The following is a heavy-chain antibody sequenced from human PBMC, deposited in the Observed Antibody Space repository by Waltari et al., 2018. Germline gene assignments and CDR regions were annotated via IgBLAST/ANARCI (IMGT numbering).Heavy chain of an antibody. CDR1: GGTFSSYA. D-gene: IGHD5-12*01. V-gene: IGHV1-69*05. CDR3: ARSLVEMATIKGHDAFDI. CDR2: IIPIFGTA. Sequence: QVQLVQSGAEVKKPGSSVKVSCKASGGTFSSYAISWVRQAPGQGLEWMGGIIPIFGTANYAQKFQGRVTITTDESTSTAYMELSSLRSEDTAVYYCARSLVEMATIKGHDAFDIWGQGTMVTVSS. J-gene: IGHJ3*02.